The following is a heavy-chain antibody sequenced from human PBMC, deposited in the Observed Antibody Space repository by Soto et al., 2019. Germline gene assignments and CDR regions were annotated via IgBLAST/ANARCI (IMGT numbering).Heavy chain of an antibody. J-gene: IGHJ6*02. V-gene: IGHV3-30-3*01. Sequence: QVQLVESGGGVVQPGRSLRLSCSASGFTFSSYAMHWVRQAPGKGLEWVAVISYDGSNKYYADSVKGRFTISRDNSKNTLYLQMNSLRAEDTAVYYCARPNLPGYYYGMDVWGQGTTVTVSS. CDR1: GFTFSSYA. CDR3: ARPNLPGYYYGMDV. CDR2: ISYDGSNK.